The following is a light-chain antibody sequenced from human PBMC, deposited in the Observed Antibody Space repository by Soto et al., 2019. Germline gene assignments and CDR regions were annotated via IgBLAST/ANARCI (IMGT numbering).Light chain of an antibody. Sequence: ETVMTQSPATLSASPGERATLSCRASQSVGNNIAWYQQKPGQAPRLLIYAASIRATGIPARFSGSGSGTEFTLTVTSLQSEDFAVYYCHQFNNRPPTFGGGTKVDIK. CDR2: AAS. CDR1: QSVGNN. V-gene: IGKV3-15*01. J-gene: IGKJ4*01. CDR3: HQFNNRPPT.